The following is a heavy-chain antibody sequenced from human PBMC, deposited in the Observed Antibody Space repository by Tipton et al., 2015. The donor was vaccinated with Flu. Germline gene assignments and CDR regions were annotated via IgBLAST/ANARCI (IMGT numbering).Heavy chain of an antibody. CDR3: ARGGPWLDEYFQH. Sequence: TLSLTCTVSGGSISSGSYYWSWIRQPAGKGLEWIGRIYTSGSTNYNPSLKSRVTISVDTSKNQFSLKLSSVTAADTAVYYCARGGPWLDEYFQHWGQGTLVTVSS. D-gene: IGHD6-19*01. V-gene: IGHV4-61*02. CDR2: IYTSGST. J-gene: IGHJ1*01. CDR1: GGSISSGSYY.